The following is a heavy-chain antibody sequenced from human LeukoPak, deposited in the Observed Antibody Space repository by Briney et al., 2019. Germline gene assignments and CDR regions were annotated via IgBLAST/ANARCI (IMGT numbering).Heavy chain of an antibody. D-gene: IGHD3-10*01. V-gene: IGHV4-34*01. Sequence: SETLSLTCAVYGGSFSGYYWSWIRQPPGKGLEWIGEINHSGSTNYNPSLKSRVTISVDTSKNQFSLKLSSVTAADTAVHYCARVMVTMVRGVIILGYYYYYMDVWGKGTTVTVSS. CDR2: INHSGST. CDR3: ARVMVTMVRGVIILGYYYYYMDV. CDR1: GGSFSGYY. J-gene: IGHJ6*03.